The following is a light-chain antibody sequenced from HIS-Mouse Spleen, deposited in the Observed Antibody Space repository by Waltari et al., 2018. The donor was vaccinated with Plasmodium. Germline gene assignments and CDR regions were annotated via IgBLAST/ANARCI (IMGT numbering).Light chain of an antibody. Sequence: IVLTQSPATLSVSPGGRATLTCRARQDVSNNLAWYQQKPGQAPRLLIYGASTRATGIPARFSGSGSGTEFTLTISSLQSEDIAVYYCQQYNNWSFTFGPGTKVDIK. CDR2: GAS. V-gene: IGKV3-15*01. CDR3: QQYNNWSFT. J-gene: IGKJ3*01. CDR1: QDVSNN.